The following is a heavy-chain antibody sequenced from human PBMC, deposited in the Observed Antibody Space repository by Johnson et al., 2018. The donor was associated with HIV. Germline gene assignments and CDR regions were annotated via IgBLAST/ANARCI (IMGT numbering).Heavy chain of an antibody. Sequence: VQLVESGGGVVRPGGSLRLSCAASGFTFDDYAMHWVRQAPGKGLEWVSGISWNSGSIGYADSVKGRFTISRDNSKNTLYLQMNSLRAEDTAVYYCARGLTGEQVDIWGQVTMVTVSS. CDR3: ARGLTGEQVDI. J-gene: IGHJ3*02. CDR2: ISWNSGSI. CDR1: GFTFDDYA. D-gene: IGHD3-16*01. V-gene: IGHV3-9*01.